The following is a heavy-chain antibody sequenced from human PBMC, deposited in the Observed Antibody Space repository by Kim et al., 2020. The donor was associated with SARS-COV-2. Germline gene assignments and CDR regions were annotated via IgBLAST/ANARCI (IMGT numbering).Heavy chain of an antibody. CDR3: ARVGGSHPHYYYYGMDV. CDR1: GFTFSDHY. CDR2: TRNKANSYTT. V-gene: IGHV3-72*01. Sequence: GGSLRLSCAASGFTFSDHYMDWVRQAPGKGLEWVGRTRNKANSYTTEYAASVKGRFTISRDDSKNSLYLQMNSLKTEDTAVYYCARVGGSHPHYYYYGMDVWGQGTTVTVSS. J-gene: IGHJ6*02. D-gene: IGHD1-26*01.